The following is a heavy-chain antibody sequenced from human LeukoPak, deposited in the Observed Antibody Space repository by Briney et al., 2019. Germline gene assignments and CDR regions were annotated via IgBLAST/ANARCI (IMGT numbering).Heavy chain of an antibody. CDR2: IYTSGRT. CDR1: GGSISSGSYY. D-gene: IGHD3-22*01. CDR3: ARDMHYYDSSGISGFDY. V-gene: IGHV4-61*02. Sequence: SQTLSLTCTVSGGSISSGSYYGSWIRQPAGKGLEWIGRIYTSGRTNYNPSLKSRATISIDTSKNQFSLKLSSVTAADAAVYYCARDMHYYDSSGISGFDYWGQGTLVTVSS. J-gene: IGHJ4*02.